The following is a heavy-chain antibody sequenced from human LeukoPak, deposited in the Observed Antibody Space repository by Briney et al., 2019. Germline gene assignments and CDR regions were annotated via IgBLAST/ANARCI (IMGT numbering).Heavy chain of an antibody. V-gene: IGHV4-39*01. CDR3: ARAVPYLAAAGTWTPPHWFDP. J-gene: IGHJ5*02. CDR1: GGSISSRSYY. Sequence: SETLSLTCTVSGGSISSRSYYWGWIRQPPGKGLEWIGSIYYSGSTYYNPSLKSRVTISVDTSKNQFSLKLSSVTAADTAVYYCARAVPYLAAAGTWTPPHWFDPWGQGTLVTVSS. CDR2: IYYSGST. D-gene: IGHD6-13*01.